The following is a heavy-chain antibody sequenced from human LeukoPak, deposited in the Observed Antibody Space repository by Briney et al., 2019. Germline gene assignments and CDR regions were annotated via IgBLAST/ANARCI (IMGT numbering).Heavy chain of an antibody. Sequence: PGGSLRLSCAASGFTFSNYAMSWVRQAPGKGLEWVSAISDSGGATNCADSVKGRFTISRDNSKNTLYLQMNSLRAEDPAVYYCAKRSCSGGSCNFDYWGQGTLVTVSS. CDR1: GFTFSNYA. V-gene: IGHV3-23*01. CDR2: ISDSGGAT. CDR3: AKRSCSGGSCNFDY. D-gene: IGHD2-15*01. J-gene: IGHJ4*02.